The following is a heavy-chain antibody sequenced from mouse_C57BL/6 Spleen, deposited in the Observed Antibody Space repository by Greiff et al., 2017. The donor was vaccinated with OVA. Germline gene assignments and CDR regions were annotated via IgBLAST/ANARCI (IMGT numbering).Heavy chain of an antibody. D-gene: IGHD2-4*01. Sequence: VQLQESGPGLVQPSQSLSITCTVSGFSLTSYGVHWVRQSPGKGLEWLGVIWSGGSTDYNAAFISRLSISKDNSKGQVFFKMNSLQADDTAIYYCARIGDYVAYWGQGTLVTVSA. V-gene: IGHV2-2*01. CDR1: GFSLTSYG. CDR3: ARIGDYVAY. J-gene: IGHJ3*01. CDR2: IWSGGST.